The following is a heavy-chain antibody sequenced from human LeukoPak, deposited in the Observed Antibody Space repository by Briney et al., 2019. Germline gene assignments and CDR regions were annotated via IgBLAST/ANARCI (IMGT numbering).Heavy chain of an antibody. CDR3: ARDRPYSYGPSYWYFDL. CDR1: GYTFTSYG. J-gene: IGHJ2*01. Sequence: ASVKVSCKASGYTFTSYGISWVRQAPGQGLEWMGWTSAYNGNTNYAQKLQGRVTMTTDTSTSTAYMELRSLRSDDTAVYYCARDRPYSYGPSYWYFDLWGRGTLVTVSS. V-gene: IGHV1-18*01. D-gene: IGHD5-18*01. CDR2: TSAYNGNT.